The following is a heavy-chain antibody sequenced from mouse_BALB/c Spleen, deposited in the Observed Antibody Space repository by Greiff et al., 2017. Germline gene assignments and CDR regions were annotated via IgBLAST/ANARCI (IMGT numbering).Heavy chain of an antibody. J-gene: IGHJ3*01. CDR3: ARSYDYDGFAY. CDR2: IAPGSGST. D-gene: IGHD2-4*01. V-gene: IGHV1S41*01. CDR1: GYTFTSYW. Sequence: DLVKPGASVKLSCKASGYTFTSYWINWIKQRPGQGLEWIGRIAPGSGSTYYNEMFKGKATLTVDTSSSTAYIQLSSLSSEDSAVYFCARSYDYDGFAYWGQGTLVTVSA.